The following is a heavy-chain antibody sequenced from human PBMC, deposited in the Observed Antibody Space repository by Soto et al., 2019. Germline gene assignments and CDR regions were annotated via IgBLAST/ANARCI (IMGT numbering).Heavy chain of an antibody. J-gene: IGHJ4*02. CDR2: ISYDGTNK. D-gene: IGHD7-27*01. CDR3: ARDPKTSGGQNWAFNYFDS. CDR1: GFSFSISP. V-gene: IGHV3-30-3*01. Sequence: QVQLVESGGGVVQPGRSLRLSCAASGFSFSISPMHWVRQAPGKGPEWVALISYDGTNKFYADSVKGRFTISRDNSKNTLYLQVDSLRPEDGAVYYCARDPKTSGGQNWAFNYFDSWGQGTLVTVSS.